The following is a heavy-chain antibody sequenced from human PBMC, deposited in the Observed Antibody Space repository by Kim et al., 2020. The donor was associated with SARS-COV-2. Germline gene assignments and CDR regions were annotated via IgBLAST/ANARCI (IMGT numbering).Heavy chain of an antibody. J-gene: IGHJ5*01. CDR2: IRPDNGDT. CDR1: GYIFTGHY. V-gene: IGHV1-2*06. Sequence: ASVKVSCQASGYIFTGHYIHWVRQAPGQGLEWMGRIRPDNGDTHYAQKFQGRVTWSRDMSITTVYMELRSLTSDDAAVYYCAGEGGGSGQWMVFFDFWGQGSLVTVSS. D-gene: IGHD6-19*01. CDR3: AGEGGGSGQWMVFFDF.